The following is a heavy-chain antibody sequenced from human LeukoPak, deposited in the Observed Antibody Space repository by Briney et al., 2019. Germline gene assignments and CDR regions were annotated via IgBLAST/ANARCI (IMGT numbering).Heavy chain of an antibody. J-gene: IGHJ4*02. D-gene: IGHD5-12*01. CDR3: FLFSGYAFGLNSDY. Sequence: PGGSLRLSCAASGFTLSSYSMNWVRQVPGKGLEWVSSISSSSSYIYYADSVKGRFTISRDNAKNSLYLQMNSLRAEDTAVYYCFLFSGYAFGLNSDYWGQGTLVTVSS. V-gene: IGHV3-21*01. CDR2: ISSSSSYI. CDR1: GFTLSSYS.